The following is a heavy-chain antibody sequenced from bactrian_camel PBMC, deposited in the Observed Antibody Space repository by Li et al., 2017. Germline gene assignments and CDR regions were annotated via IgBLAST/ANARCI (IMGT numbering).Heavy chain of an antibody. Sequence: VQLVESGGGSVQAGGSLRLSCAFSGYTYSGHCMGWFRQAPGREREAIAAIELDGITDYADSVKGRFTISRDNAKNTLYLQLNNLKTEDTAMYYCAAEMYYWGESFSLCPVSFGHWGRGTQVTVSS. CDR3: AAEMYYWGESFSLCPVSFGH. J-gene: IGHJ4*01. CDR2: IELDGIT. D-gene: IGHD3*01. CDR1: GYTYSGHC. V-gene: IGHV3S67*01.